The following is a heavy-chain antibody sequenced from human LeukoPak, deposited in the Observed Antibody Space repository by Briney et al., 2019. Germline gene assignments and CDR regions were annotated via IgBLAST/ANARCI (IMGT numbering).Heavy chain of an antibody. J-gene: IGHJ6*02. V-gene: IGHV3-23*01. CDR3: AKEELGIFHYYGMDV. Sequence: GGFLRLSCAASGFTFSSYAMSWVRQAPGKGLEWVSAISGSGGSTYYADSVKGRFTISRDNSKNTLYLQMNSLRAEDTAVYYCAKEELGIFHYYGMDVWGQGTTVTVSS. D-gene: IGHD7-27*01. CDR1: GFTFSSYA. CDR2: ISGSGGST.